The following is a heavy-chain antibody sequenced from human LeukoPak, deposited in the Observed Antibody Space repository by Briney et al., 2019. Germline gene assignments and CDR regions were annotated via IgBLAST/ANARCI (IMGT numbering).Heavy chain of an antibody. CDR3: AKDPYYYDSSGYQTHFDY. D-gene: IGHD3-22*01. CDR1: GFTFSSYA. CDR2: ISGSGGGT. J-gene: IGHJ4*02. V-gene: IGHV3-23*01. Sequence: PGGSLRLSCAASGFTFSSYAMSWVRQAPGKGLEWVSAISGSGGGTYYADSVKGRFTISRDNSKNTLYLQMNSLRAEDTAVYYCAKDPYYYDSSGYQTHFDYWGQGTLVTVSS.